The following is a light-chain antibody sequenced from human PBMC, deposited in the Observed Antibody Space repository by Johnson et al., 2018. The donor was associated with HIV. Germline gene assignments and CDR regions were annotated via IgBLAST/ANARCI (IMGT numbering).Light chain of an antibody. CDR3: GTWDSSLSAYV. CDR2: DNN. V-gene: IGLV1-51*01. Sequence: QPVLTQPPSVSAAPGQKVTISCSGSSSNTGNNYVSWYQQLPGTAPKLLIYDNNKRPSGIPDRFSGSKSGTSATLGITGLQTGDEADYYCGTWDSSLSAYVFGTGTKVTVL. CDR1: SSNTGNNY. J-gene: IGLJ1*01.